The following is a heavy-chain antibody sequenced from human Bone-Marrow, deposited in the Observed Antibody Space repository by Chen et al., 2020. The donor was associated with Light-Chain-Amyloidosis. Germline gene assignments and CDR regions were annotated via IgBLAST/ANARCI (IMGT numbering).Heavy chain of an antibody. D-gene: IGHD2-21*01. Sequence: GPEVKKPGESLKISCKGSGYTLPNYWIGWVRQMPGKGLEWMGVIYPDDSDARYSPSFEGQVTISXXXXXXXXXXXXXXXXXXXXXXXYCARRRDGYNFDYWGQGTLVTVSS. CDR2: IYPDDSDA. J-gene: IGHJ4*02. CDR3: ARRRDGYNFDY. V-gene: IGHV5-51*01. CDR1: GYTLPNYW.